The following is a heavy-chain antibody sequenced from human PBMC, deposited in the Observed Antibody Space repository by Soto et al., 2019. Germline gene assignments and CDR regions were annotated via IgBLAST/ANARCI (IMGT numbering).Heavy chain of an antibody. Sequence: PGGSLRLSCAASGYTFSDYYMSWIRQAPGKGLEWISYIDTSGTKIYYADSVKGRFTITRDNAKNSLYLEMNSLRDEDTAVYYCARTYRNWNYAYGAFDIWGQGTMVTVSS. CDR1: GYTFSDYY. J-gene: IGHJ3*02. CDR3: ARTYRNWNYAYGAFDI. D-gene: IGHD1-7*01. V-gene: IGHV3-11*01. CDR2: IDTSGTKI.